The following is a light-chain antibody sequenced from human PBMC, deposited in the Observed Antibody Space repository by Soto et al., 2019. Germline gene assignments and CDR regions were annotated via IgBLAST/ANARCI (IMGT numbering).Light chain of an antibody. V-gene: IGKV3-20*01. CDR1: QSVRSDY. CDR3: QQYGNSPLT. CDR2: GVS. J-gene: IGKJ4*01. Sequence: EIVLTQSPDTLSLSPGQRVTLSCRASQSVRSDYFAWYQQKPGQAPRVIIFGVSTRATGVPDRFSGSGSGTDFTLTISRLEPEDFALYYCQQYGNSPLTFGGGTKVEIK.